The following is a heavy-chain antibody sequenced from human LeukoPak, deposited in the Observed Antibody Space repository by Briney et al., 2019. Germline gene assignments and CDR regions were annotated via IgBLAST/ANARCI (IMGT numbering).Heavy chain of an antibody. D-gene: IGHD3-10*01. CDR2: IIPIFGTA. CDR3: AREKNYYGSAHDAFDI. J-gene: IGHJ3*02. V-gene: IGHV1-69*13. Sequence: GASVKVSCKASGGTFSSYAICWVRQAPGQGLEWMGGIIPIFGTANYAQKFQGRVTITADESTSTAYMELSSLRSEDTAVYYCAREKNYYGSAHDAFDIWGQGTMVTVSS. CDR1: GGTFSSYA.